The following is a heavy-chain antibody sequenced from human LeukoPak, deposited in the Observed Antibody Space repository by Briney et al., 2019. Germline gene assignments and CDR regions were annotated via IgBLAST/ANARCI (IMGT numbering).Heavy chain of an antibody. CDR3: ARDEGEISYDSSGHDY. CDR2: INWNGGST. V-gene: IGHV3-20*04. D-gene: IGHD3-22*01. Sequence: GGSLRLSCAASGFTFDDFGMSWVRQAPGKGLEWVSGINWNGGSTGYADSVKGRFTISRDNAKNSLYLQMNSLRAEDTALYYCARDEGEISYDSSGHDYWGQGTLVTVSS. J-gene: IGHJ4*02. CDR1: GFTFDDFG.